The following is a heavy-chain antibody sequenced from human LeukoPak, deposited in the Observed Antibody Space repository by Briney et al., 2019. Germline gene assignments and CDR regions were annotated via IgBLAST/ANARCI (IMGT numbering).Heavy chain of an antibody. CDR1: GDSISTSNSY. Sequence: PSETLSLTCTVSGDSISTSNSYWGWIRQPPWRGLEWIGSIYYSGNTYYNASLKSRVTISVDTSKNQFSLKLASVTAADTAIYYCAKGAGGFSYYNWFDPWGQGTLVTVSS. CDR2: IYYSGNT. CDR3: AKGAGGFSYYNWFDP. J-gene: IGHJ5*02. D-gene: IGHD5-18*01. V-gene: IGHV4-39*07.